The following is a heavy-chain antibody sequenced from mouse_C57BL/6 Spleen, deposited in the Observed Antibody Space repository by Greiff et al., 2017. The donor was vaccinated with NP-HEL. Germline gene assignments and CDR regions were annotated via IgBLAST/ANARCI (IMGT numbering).Heavy chain of an antibody. CDR3: AREGRYYGSSYCYAMDY. Sequence: QVQLQQSGAELARPGASVKMSCKASGYTFTSYTMHWVKQRPGQGLEWIGYINPSSGYTKYNQKFKDKATLTADKSSSTAYMQLSSLTSEDSAVYYCAREGRYYGSSYCYAMDYWGQGTSVTVAS. J-gene: IGHJ4*01. V-gene: IGHV1-4*01. CDR1: GYTFTSYT. D-gene: IGHD1-1*01. CDR2: INPSSGYT.